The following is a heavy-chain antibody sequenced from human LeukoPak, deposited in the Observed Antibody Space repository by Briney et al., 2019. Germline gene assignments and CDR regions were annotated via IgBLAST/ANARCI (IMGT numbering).Heavy chain of an antibody. Sequence: GGSLRLSCAASGFTVSSNYMNWVRQAPGKGLEWVSVIYGGGNIYYADSVKGRFTISRDNSKDTLYLQMNSLRAEDTAVYYCARDAVAGTEYYFDYWGQGTLVTVSS. J-gene: IGHJ4*02. CDR3: ARDAVAGTEYYFDY. CDR2: IYGGGNI. V-gene: IGHV3-53*05. CDR1: GFTVSSNY. D-gene: IGHD6-19*01.